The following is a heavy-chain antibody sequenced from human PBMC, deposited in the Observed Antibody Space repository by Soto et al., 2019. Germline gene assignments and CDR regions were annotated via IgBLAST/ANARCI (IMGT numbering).Heavy chain of an antibody. CDR2: ISTTSTYI. J-gene: IGHJ6*02. Sequence: GGSLRLSCAASGFTFSGDAMNWVCQAPGKGLEWVSSISTTSTYIYYADSVKGRFTISRDNANNSLHLQMNSLRAEDTAVYYCVRDYVMDVWGQGTTVTVSS. CDR1: GFTFSGDA. V-gene: IGHV3-21*01. CDR3: VRDYVMDV. D-gene: IGHD3-10*02.